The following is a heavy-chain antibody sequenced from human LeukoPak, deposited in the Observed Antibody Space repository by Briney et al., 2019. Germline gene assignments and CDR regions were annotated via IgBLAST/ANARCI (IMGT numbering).Heavy chain of an antibody. J-gene: IGHJ4*02. CDR2: IDPSDSNT. CDR1: GYSFTSYW. V-gene: IGHV5-10-1*01. Sequence: GASLKISCKGSGYSFTSYWISWVRQMPGKGLEWLGRIDPSDSNTNYSPSFQGHVTISADKSISTAYLQWTSLKASDTAMYYCATLPLNYADCVGSDYWGQGTLLTVSS. CDR3: ATLPLNYADCVGSDY. D-gene: IGHD4-17*01.